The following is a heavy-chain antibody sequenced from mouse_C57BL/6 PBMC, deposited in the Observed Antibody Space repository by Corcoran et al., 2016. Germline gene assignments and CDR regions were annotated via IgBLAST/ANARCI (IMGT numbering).Heavy chain of an antibody. Sequence: EVQLQQSGPELVKPGASVKISCKASGYTFTDYYMNWVKQSHGKSLEWIGDINPNNGGTSYNQKFKGKATLTVDKSSSTAYMELRSLTSEDSAVYYCARSRGYDAMYYWGQGTSVTVSS. CDR1: GYTFTDYY. J-gene: IGHJ4*01. V-gene: IGHV1-26*01. CDR2: INPNNGGT. CDR3: ARSRGYDAMYY.